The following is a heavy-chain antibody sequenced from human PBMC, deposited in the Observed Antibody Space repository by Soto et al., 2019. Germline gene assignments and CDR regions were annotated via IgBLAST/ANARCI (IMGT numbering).Heavy chain of an antibody. CDR3: AGVKSLTGEY. CDR1: GFTFSSYW. D-gene: IGHD1-20*01. Sequence: EVQLVESGGALVQPGGSLRLSCAASGFTFSSYWMSWVRQAPGKGLEWVANIKQDGGGQYYVDSVKGRFTISRDNAKNSLYLQMNSLRVEDTAIYYCAGVKSLTGEYWGQGTLVTVSS. J-gene: IGHJ4*02. V-gene: IGHV3-7*05. CDR2: IKQDGGGQ.